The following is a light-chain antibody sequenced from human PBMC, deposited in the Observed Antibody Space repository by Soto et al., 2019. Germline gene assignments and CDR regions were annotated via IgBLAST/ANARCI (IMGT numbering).Light chain of an antibody. Sequence: EIVLTQSPGTLSLSPGERATLSCRASQSVSSSYLAWYQQKPGQAPRLLIYGASSRATGIPDRFSGSGFGTEFTLTISRLEPEDFAVYYCQQYGNSPLTFGPGTKVDIK. CDR3: QQYGNSPLT. V-gene: IGKV3-20*01. CDR2: GAS. J-gene: IGKJ3*01. CDR1: QSVSSSY.